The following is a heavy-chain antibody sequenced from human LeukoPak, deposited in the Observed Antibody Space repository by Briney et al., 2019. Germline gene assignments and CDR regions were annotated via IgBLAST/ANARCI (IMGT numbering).Heavy chain of an antibody. CDR1: GFTFNNYA. CDR2: IDARGDDT. V-gene: IGHV3-23*01. D-gene: IGHD3-10*01. CDR3: AKSLRFFYGLAV. J-gene: IGHJ6*04. Sequence: GGSLTLSCAASGFTFNNYAMTWVRQAPGKGLEWVSAIDARGDDTFYADFVRGRFTVSRDNVKNMVHLQMNSLRAEASAFYYGAKSLRFFYGLAVGGRGTTVTVPS.